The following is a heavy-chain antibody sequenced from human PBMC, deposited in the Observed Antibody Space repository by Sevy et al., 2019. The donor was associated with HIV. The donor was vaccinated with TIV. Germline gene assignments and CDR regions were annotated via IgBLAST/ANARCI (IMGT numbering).Heavy chain of an antibody. CDR1: GFTFSSYW. CDR2: IKKDGSER. Sequence: GGSLRLSCGGSGFTFSSYWMSWVRQAPGKGLEWVANIKKDGSERYYVDSVKGRFTISRDNAKKSLYLQMNSLRTEDXXXXYXXXXXXXXXCLWGLDVWGQGTTVTVSS. J-gene: IGHJ6*02. V-gene: IGHV3-7*01. D-gene: IGHD3-16*01. CDR3: XXXXXXXXCLWGLDV.